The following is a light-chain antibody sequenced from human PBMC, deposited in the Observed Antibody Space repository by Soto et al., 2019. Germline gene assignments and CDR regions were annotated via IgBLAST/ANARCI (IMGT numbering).Light chain of an antibody. J-gene: IGKJ2*01. V-gene: IGKV3-20*01. CDR3: QQYGSSPYT. Sequence: EIVLTQSPGTLVLSPGERATLSCRASQSVSSSYLARYQQKPGQAPRHPIYGASSRATGITDRFSGSGSGTDFTLTISRLEPEDFAVYYCQQYGSSPYTFGQGTKLEIK. CDR1: QSVSSSY. CDR2: GAS.